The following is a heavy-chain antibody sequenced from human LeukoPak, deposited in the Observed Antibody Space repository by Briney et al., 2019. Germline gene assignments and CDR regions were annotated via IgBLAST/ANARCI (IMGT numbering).Heavy chain of an antibody. CDR3: ARAYHSSWYLNWFDP. CDR1: GGSFSGYY. J-gene: IGHJ5*02. Sequence: KPSETLSLTCAVYGGSFSGYYWTWIRQPPGKGLEWIGEINHSGSTNYNPSLKCRVTISVDTSKNQFSLRLSSVTAPDTAVYYCARAYHSSWYLNWFDPWGQGTLVTVSS. V-gene: IGHV4-34*01. CDR2: INHSGST. D-gene: IGHD6-13*01.